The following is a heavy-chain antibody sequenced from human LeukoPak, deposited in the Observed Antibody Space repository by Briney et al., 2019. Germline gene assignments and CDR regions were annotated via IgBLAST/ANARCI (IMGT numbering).Heavy chain of an antibody. CDR2: IIPIFGTA. D-gene: IGHD6-6*01. Sequence: GASVKVSCKASGGTFSSYAISWVRQAPGQGLEWMGGIIPIFGTANYAQKFQGRVTITADESTSTAYMELSSLRSEDTAVYYCSFGVSSSAYFDYWGQGTLVTVSS. CDR1: GGTFSSYA. V-gene: IGHV1-69*13. CDR3: SFGVSSSAYFDY. J-gene: IGHJ4*02.